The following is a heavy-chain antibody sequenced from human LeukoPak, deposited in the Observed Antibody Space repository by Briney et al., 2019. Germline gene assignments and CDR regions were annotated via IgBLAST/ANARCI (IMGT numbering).Heavy chain of an antibody. CDR2: IYTSGST. CDR3: ARGGGATRIDY. D-gene: IGHD5-12*01. Sequence: NPSQTLSLTCSVSGDSISSGTYYWSWIRQPAGKGLEWIGRIYTSGSTSYNPSLKSRVTISVDTSKNQFSLKLTSVTAADTAVYYCARGGGATRIDYWGQGTLVTVSS. V-gene: IGHV4-61*02. CDR1: GDSISSGTYY. J-gene: IGHJ4*02.